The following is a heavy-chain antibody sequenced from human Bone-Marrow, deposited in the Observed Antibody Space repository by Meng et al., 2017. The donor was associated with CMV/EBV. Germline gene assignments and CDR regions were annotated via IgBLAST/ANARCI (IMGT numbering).Heavy chain of an antibody. Sequence: GGSLRLSCAASGFTFSSYAMHWVRQAPGKGLEWVAVISYDGSNKYYADSVKGRFTISRDNSKNTLYLQMNSLRAEDTAVYYCARGPYYDFWSGYVATNYYYGMDVWGQGTTVTVSS. J-gene: IGHJ6*02. CDR2: ISYDGSNK. D-gene: IGHD3-3*01. V-gene: IGHV3-30*04. CDR1: GFTFSSYA. CDR3: ARGPYYDFWSGYVATNYYYGMDV.